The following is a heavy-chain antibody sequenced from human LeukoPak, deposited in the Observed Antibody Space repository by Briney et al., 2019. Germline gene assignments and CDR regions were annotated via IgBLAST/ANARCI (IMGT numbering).Heavy chain of an antibody. CDR1: GGSVSSGSYY. CDR2: IYYSGST. V-gene: IGHV4-61*01. CDR3: ARDRVEYYYDSSGYSHDAFDI. D-gene: IGHD3-22*01. Sequence: SETLSLTCTVSGGSVSSGSYYWSWIRQPPGKGLEWIGYIYYSGSTNYNPSLKSRVTISVDTSKNQFSLKLSSVTAADTAVYYCARDRVEYYYDSSGYSHDAFDIWGQGTMVTVS. J-gene: IGHJ3*02.